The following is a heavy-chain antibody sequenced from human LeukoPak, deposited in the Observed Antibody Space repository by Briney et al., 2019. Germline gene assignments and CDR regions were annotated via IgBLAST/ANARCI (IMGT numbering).Heavy chain of an antibody. CDR1: GDIVSSNSAA. V-gene: IGHV6-1*01. CDR2: TYYRSKWYN. Sequence: SQTLSLTCAISGDIVSSNSAAWNWGRQSRSRGLEWLVRTYYRSKWYNDYAVSVKSRITINPDTSKNQFSLQLNSVTPEDTAVYYCARAVRIVGATSFDYWGQGTLVTVSS. J-gene: IGHJ4*02. D-gene: IGHD1-26*01. CDR3: ARAVRIVGATSFDY.